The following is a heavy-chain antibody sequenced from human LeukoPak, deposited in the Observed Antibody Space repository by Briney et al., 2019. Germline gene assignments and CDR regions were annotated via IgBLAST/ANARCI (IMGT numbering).Heavy chain of an antibody. CDR3: ARLSLATSFDY. CDR1: GGSISSGSYY. J-gene: IGHJ4*02. V-gene: IGHV4-31*03. CDR2: IYYSGST. D-gene: IGHD5-12*01. Sequence: PSQTLSLTCTVSGGSISSGSYYWRWIRQHPGKGLEWIGYIYYSGSTYYNPSLKSRVTISVDTSKNQFSLKLSSVTAADTAVYYCARLSLATSFDYWGQGTLVTVSS.